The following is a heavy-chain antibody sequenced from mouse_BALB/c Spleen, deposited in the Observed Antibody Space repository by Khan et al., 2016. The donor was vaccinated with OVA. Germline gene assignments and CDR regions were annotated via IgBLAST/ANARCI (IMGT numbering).Heavy chain of an antibody. CDR2: INTYTGEP. CDR3: ARGASYCYFDL. J-gene: IGHJ1*01. Sequence: QMQLVQSGPELKKPGETVKISCKASGYTFTNYGMNWVQQAPGKGLKWMGWINTYTGEPTYTDDFKGRVAFSLETSASTVYLQMNNLKNEDMATYFCARGASYCYFDLWGAGTTVTVSS. CDR1: GYTFTNYG. V-gene: IGHV9-1*02.